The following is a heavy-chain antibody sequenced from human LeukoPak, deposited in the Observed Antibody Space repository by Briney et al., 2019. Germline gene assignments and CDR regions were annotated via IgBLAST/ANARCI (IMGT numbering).Heavy chain of an antibody. CDR3: ARVTRNTGDY. Sequence: QPGGSLRLSCVASEFTFNNYWMSWVRQAPGKGLEWVANINQDGTEKYYVDSVKGRFTISRDNAKNSLFLQVNSLRGEDTAVYYCARVTRNTGDYWGQGALVTVSS. D-gene: IGHD5-18*01. V-gene: IGHV3-7*01. J-gene: IGHJ4*02. CDR2: INQDGTEK. CDR1: EFTFNNYW.